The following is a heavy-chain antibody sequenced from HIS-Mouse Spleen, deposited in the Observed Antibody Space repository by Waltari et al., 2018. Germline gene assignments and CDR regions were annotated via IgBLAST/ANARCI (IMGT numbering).Heavy chain of an antibody. J-gene: IGHJ6*02. CDR1: GYSISCGYY. D-gene: IGHD1-26*01. CDR3: ARGESGSYYYYYYYGMDV. V-gene: IGHV4-38-2*02. Sequence: QVQLQESGPGLVKPSETLSLTCTVSGYSISCGYYWGWLRQPPGKGLEWIGGIYHSGSTYYNPSLKSRVTISVDTSKNQFSLKLSSVTAADTAVYYCARGESGSYYYYYYYGMDVWGQGTTVTVSS. CDR2: IYHSGST.